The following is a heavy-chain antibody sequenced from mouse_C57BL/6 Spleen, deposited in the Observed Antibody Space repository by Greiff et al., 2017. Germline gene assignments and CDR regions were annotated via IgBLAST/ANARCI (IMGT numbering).Heavy chain of an antibody. Sequence: QVQLKESGPGLVQPSQSLSITCTVSGFSLTSYGVHWVRQSPGKGLEWLGVIWSGGSTDYNAAFISRLSISKDNSKSQVFFKMNSLQADDTAIYYCARRDYGSSFFAYWGQGTLVTVSA. CDR2: IWSGGST. J-gene: IGHJ3*01. D-gene: IGHD1-1*01. CDR3: ARRDYGSSFFAY. V-gene: IGHV2-2*01. CDR1: GFSLTSYG.